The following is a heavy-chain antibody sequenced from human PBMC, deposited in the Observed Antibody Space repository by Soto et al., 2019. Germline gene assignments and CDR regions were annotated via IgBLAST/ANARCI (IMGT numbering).Heavy chain of an antibody. CDR2: IYYSGNT. CDR3: ARHEPIDY. J-gene: IGHJ4*02. V-gene: IGHV4-39*01. Sequence: PSETLSLTCTVSGGSISSSSYYWGWIRQPPGKGLEWIGSIYYSGNTYYNPSLKSRVTISVDTSKNQFSLKLGSVTAADTAVYYCARHEPIDYWGQGTLVTVSS. CDR1: GGSISSSSYY.